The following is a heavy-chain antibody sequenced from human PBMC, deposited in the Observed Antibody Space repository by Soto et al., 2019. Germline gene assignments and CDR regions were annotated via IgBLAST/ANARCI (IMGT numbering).Heavy chain of an antibody. CDR3: ARGGYGSGSYYRDFYYYYYMDV. CDR2: IGTAGDT. V-gene: IGHV3-13*01. D-gene: IGHD3-10*01. J-gene: IGHJ6*03. CDR1: GFTFSSYD. Sequence: GGSLRLSCAASGFTFSSYDMHWVRQATGKGLEWVSAIGTAGDTYYPGSVKGRFTISRENAKNSLYLQMNSLRAGDTAVYYCARGGYGSGSYYRDFYYYYYMDVWGKGTTVTVSS.